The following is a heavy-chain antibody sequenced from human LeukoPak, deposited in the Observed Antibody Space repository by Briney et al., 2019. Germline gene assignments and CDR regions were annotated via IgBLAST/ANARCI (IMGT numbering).Heavy chain of an antibody. Sequence: KTSETLSLTCTVSGGSVSSGSYYWSWIRQPPGKGLEWIGYIYYSGSTNYNPSLKSRVTISVDTSKNQFSLKLSSVTAADTAVYYCARATPGSYFDYWGQGTLVTVSS. CDR1: GGSVSSGSYY. J-gene: IGHJ4*02. CDR2: IYYSGST. D-gene: IGHD1-26*01. V-gene: IGHV4-61*01. CDR3: ARATPGSYFDY.